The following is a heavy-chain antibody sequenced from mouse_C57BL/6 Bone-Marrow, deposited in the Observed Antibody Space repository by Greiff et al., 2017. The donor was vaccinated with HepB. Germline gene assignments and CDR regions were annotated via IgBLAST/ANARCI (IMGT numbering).Heavy chain of an antibody. CDR2: IHPNSGST. D-gene: IGHD1-1*01. J-gene: IGHJ4*01. V-gene: IGHV1-64*01. CDR1: GYTFTSYW. Sequence: VQLQQPGAELVKPGASVKLSCKASGYTFTSYWMHWVKQRPGQGLEWIGMIHPNSGSTNYNEKFKSKATLTVDKSSSTAYMQLSSLTSEDSAVYYCARAPITTVVAPYYAMDYWGQGTSVTVSS. CDR3: ARAPITTVVAPYYAMDY.